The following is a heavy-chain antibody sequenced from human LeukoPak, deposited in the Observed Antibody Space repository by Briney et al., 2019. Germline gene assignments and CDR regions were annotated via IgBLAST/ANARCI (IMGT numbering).Heavy chain of an antibody. Sequence: ASVKVSCTASGYTFTSYYMHWVRQAPGQGLEWMGIINPSGGSTSYAQKFQGRVTMTRDTSTSTVYMELSSLRSEDTAVYYCARLKPYYYDSSGYFDYWGQGTLVTVSS. CDR1: GYTFTSYY. D-gene: IGHD3-22*01. CDR2: INPSGGST. J-gene: IGHJ4*02. V-gene: IGHV1-46*01. CDR3: ARLKPYYYDSSGYFDY.